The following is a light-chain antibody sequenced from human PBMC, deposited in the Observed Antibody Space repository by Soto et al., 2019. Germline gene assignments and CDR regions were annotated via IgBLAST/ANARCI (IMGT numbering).Light chain of an antibody. J-gene: IGKJ1*01. CDR1: QSVGGN. V-gene: IGKV3-15*01. Sequence: EIVMTQSPGTLSVSPGERATLSCRASQSVGGNLAWYQQKPGQAPRLLIYGPSTRATGIPARFSGSGSGTEFTLTISSLQSEDFAVYYCQQYNNWPRTFGQGTKVEV. CDR2: GPS. CDR3: QQYNNWPRT.